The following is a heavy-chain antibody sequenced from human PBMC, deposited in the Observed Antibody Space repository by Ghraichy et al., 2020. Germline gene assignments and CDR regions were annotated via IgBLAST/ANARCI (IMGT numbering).Heavy chain of an antibody. J-gene: IGHJ4*02. Sequence: ASVKVSCKASGYTFTSYGISWVRQATGQGLEWMGWMSANNGNTSYAQKLQGRVTMTTDTSISTAYMELRSLRSDDTAVYYCARGEGRKELVSVGYWGQGTLVTVSS. D-gene: IGHD6-13*01. CDR1: GYTFTSYG. CDR3: ARGEGRKELVSVGY. CDR2: MSANNGNT. V-gene: IGHV1-18*01.